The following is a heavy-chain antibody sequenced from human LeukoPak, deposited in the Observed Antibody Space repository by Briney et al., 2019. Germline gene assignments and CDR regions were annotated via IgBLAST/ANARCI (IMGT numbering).Heavy chain of an antibody. J-gene: IGHJ6*02. V-gene: IGHV4-59*01. D-gene: IGHD4-11*01. CDR1: GGSISSYY. Sequence: PSETLSLTCTVSGGSISSYYRSWIRQPPGKGLEWIGYIYYSGSTNYNPSLKSRVTISVDTSKNQFSLKLSSVTAADTAVYYCARERRNYSNYGYYYYGMDVWGQGTTVTVSS. CDR2: IYYSGST. CDR3: ARERRNYSNYGYYYYGMDV.